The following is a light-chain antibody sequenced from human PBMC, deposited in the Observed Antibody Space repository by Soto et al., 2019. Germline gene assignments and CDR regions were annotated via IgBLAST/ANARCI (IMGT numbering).Light chain of an antibody. CDR1: SSDFGDDKY. V-gene: IGLV2-14*01. Sequence: QSALTQPASVSGSPGQSITVSCTGSSSDFGDDKYVSWYQQQPGKGPNLLIYGVNSRPSGISNRFSGSKSGTSASLAITGLQAEDEADYYCQSYDNSLSVYVFGTGTKVTVL. CDR2: GVN. CDR3: QSYDNSLSVYV. J-gene: IGLJ1*01.